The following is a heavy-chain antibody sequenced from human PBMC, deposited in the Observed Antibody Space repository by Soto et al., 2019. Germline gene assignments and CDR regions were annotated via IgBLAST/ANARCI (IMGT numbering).Heavy chain of an antibody. D-gene: IGHD4-17*01. Sequence: QVQLVQSGAEVKKPGSSVKVSCKASGGTFSTYGINWVRQAPAHGLEWMGGIIPIFGTANYAQKFQGRVTITADASTTTAYMELSSLTSGDTAGDYCARASYGDYAYWGQGTLVPVSS. CDR2: IIPIFGTA. CDR3: ARASYGDYAY. CDR1: GGTFSTYG. J-gene: IGHJ4*02. V-gene: IGHV1-69*01.